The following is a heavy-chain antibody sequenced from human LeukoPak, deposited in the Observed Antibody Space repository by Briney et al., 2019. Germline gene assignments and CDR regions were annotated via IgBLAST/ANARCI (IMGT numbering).Heavy chain of an antibody. CDR2: ISSSGSTI. D-gene: IGHD1-7*01. Sequence: GGSLRLSCAASGFTFSSYEMNWVRQAPGKGLEWVSYISSSGSTIYYADSVKGRFTISRDNAKNSLYLQMNSLRAEDTAVYYCARGGTGTIYYGMDVWGQGTTVTVSS. CDR3: ARGGTGTIYYGMDV. V-gene: IGHV3-48*03. J-gene: IGHJ6*02. CDR1: GFTFSSYE.